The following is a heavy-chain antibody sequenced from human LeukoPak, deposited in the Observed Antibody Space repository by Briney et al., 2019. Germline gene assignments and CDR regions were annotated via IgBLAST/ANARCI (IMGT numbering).Heavy chain of an antibody. CDR1: GGSFSGYY. J-gene: IGHJ3*02. CDR3: ATELYSFSHPYAFDI. Sequence: SETLSLTCAVYGGSFSGYYWSWIRQPPGKGLEWVGEINHSGSTNYNPSLKSRVTISVDTSKNQFSLKLSSVTAADTAVYYCATELYSFSHPYAFDIWGQGTMVTVSS. CDR2: INHSGST. D-gene: IGHD5-18*01. V-gene: IGHV4-34*01.